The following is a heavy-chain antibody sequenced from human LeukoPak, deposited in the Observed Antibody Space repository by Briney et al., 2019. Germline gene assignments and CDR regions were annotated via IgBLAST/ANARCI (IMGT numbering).Heavy chain of an antibody. J-gene: IGHJ6*03. Sequence: PGGSLRLSCAASGFTFSSYAMSWVRQAPGKGLEWVSAISGSGGSTYYADSVKGRFTISRDNSKNTLYLQMNSLRAEDTAVYYCAKDIRSSGYSDYYYYMDVWGKGATVTVSS. V-gene: IGHV3-23*01. CDR1: GFTFSSYA. CDR3: AKDIRSSGYSDYYYYMDV. CDR2: ISGSGGST. D-gene: IGHD3-22*01.